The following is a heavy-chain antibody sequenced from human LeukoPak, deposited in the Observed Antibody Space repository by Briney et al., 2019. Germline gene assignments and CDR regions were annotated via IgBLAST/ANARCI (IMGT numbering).Heavy chain of an antibody. CDR2: IIPIFGTA. CDR1: GGTFSSYA. CDR3: ARPPQYSSSWWSPLDY. J-gene: IGHJ4*02. V-gene: IGHV1-69*13. Sequence: SVKVSCKASGGTFSSYAISWVRQAPGQGLEWMGGIIPIFGTANYAQKFQGRVTITADESTSTAYMELSSLRSEDTAVYYCARPPQYSSSWWSPLDYWGQGTLVTVSS. D-gene: IGHD6-13*01.